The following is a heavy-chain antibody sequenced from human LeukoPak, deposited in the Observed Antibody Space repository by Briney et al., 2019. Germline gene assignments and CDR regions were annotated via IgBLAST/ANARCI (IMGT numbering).Heavy chain of an antibody. CDR2: ISGSGGST. V-gene: IGHV3-23*01. CDR3: AKYPGSGYYYDY. Sequence: GGSLRLSCAASGFTFSSYSMSGVRQAPGKGLEWVSAISGSGGSTYYADSVKGRFTISRDNSKNTLYLQMNSLRAEDTAVYYCAKYPGSGYYYDYWGQGALVTVSS. J-gene: IGHJ4*02. D-gene: IGHD3-3*01. CDR1: GFTFSSYS.